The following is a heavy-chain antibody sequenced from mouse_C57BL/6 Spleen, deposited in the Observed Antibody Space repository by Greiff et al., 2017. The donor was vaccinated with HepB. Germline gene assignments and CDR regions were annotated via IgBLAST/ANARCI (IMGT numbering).Heavy chain of an antibody. CDR2: INYDGSST. CDR3: ARDLADSSGYAMDY. V-gene: IGHV5-16*01. CDR1: GFTFSYYY. J-gene: IGHJ4*01. Sequence: EVMLVESEGGLVQPGSSMKLSCTASGFTFSYYYMAWVRQVPEKGLEWVANINYDGSSTYYLDSLKSRFIISRDNAKNILYLQMSSLKSEDTATYYCARDLADSSGYAMDYWGQGTSVTVSS. D-gene: IGHD3-2*02.